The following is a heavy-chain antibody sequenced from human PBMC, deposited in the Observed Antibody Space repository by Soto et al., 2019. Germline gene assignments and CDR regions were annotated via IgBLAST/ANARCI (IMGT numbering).Heavy chain of an antibody. CDR2: LSGSGKTT. Sequence: EVELLESGGGLVQPGGSLRLSCAGTGFNFGSYVMNWVRQAPGKGLEWVSGLSGSGKTTYYTDSVTGRFTISRDNSRNILYLQMSSLRADDSAIYYCANKALPDSGINYYGMDVWGQGTTATVSS. J-gene: IGHJ6*02. CDR3: ANKALPDSGINYYGMDV. V-gene: IGHV3-23*01. CDR1: GFNFGSYV. D-gene: IGHD3-10*01.